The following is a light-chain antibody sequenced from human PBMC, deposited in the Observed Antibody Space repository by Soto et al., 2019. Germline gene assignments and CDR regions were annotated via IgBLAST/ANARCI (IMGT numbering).Light chain of an antibody. CDR1: QSISSW. CDR3: QQYNSYSPT. CDR2: DAS. J-gene: IGKJ1*01. Sequence: DIQMTQSPSTLSASVGDRVTITCPASQSISSWLAWYQQKPGKAPKLLIYDASSLESGVPSRFSGSGSGTEFTFTISSLQPDDFATYYCQQYNSYSPTFGQGTKV. V-gene: IGKV1-5*01.